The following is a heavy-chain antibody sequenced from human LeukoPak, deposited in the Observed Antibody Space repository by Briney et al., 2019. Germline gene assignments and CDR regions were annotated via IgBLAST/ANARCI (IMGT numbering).Heavy chain of an antibody. D-gene: IGHD6-19*01. CDR1: GYTFSSYY. CDR2: INPGRDST. J-gene: IGHJ4*02. CDR3: ARDVGSGTYMFDF. Sequence: ASVKVSCKASGYTFSSYYIHWVRQAPRQGLEWMGTINPGRDSTSYAQKFQGRVIMTRDTSTSTVDMDLSSLRSDDTAVYYCARDVGSGTYMFDFWGQGTLVTVSS. V-gene: IGHV1-46*01.